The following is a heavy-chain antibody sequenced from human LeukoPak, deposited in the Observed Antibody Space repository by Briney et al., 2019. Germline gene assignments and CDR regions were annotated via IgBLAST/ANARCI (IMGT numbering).Heavy chain of an antibody. V-gene: IGHV3-48*01. J-gene: IGHJ4*02. CDR1: GFRFSAYS. CDR3: ARAGFTFSDYFGSFFDY. D-gene: IGHD3-10*01. Sequence: PGGSLRLSCDASGFRFSAYSMNWVRQAPGKGLEWVSHISSSSSTIYYADSVKGRFTISRDNAKNSLYLQMNSLRAEDTAVYYCARAGFTFSDYFGSFFDYWGQGTLVTVSS. CDR2: ISSSSSTI.